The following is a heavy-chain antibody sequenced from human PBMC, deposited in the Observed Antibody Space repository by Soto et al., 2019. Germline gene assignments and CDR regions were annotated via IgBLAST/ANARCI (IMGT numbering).Heavy chain of an antibody. V-gene: IGHV1-18*01. CDR2: INTANGNT. D-gene: IGHD2-21*02. CDR1: GYTFTTYG. CDR3: ARDRKPYCAGDCYSYYFGY. Sequence: QVQLVQSGAEVKKPGASVKVSCKASGYTFTTYGISWVRQAPGQGLEWMGWINTANGNTNFAQNFQGRVTMTTDTSTTTAYMELRSLRSDDTAVYYCARDRKPYCAGDCYSYYFGYWGQGSLVTVSS. J-gene: IGHJ4*02.